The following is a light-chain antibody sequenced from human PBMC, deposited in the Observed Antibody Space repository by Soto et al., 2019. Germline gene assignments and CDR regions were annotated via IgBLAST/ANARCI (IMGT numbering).Light chain of an antibody. J-gene: IGKJ1*01. V-gene: IGKV1-6*01. CDR2: AAS. CDR1: QGIRND. Sequence: AIQMTQSPSSPSSSVGDRVTLTCRASQGIRNDLGWYQQKPGKAPKLLIYAASTLQSGVPSRFSGSRSGKDFTLTISSLQPEDFAVYFCQQYNIWPQTFGQGTKVDIK. CDR3: QQYNIWPQT.